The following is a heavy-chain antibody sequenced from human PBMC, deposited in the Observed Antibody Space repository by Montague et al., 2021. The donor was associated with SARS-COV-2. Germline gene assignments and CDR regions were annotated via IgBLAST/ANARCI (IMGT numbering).Heavy chain of an antibody. Sequence: SLRLSCEAYGFTFNTYWMNRVRQEPGKGLVSISRINSDETSISYADSVKGRFTVFRDNTKNILYLQMNSLRVEDTAVYYCAMGWLPDFWGQGTQVTVSS. CDR1: GFTFNTYW. CDR3: AMGWLPDF. V-gene: IGHV3-74*03. CDR2: INSDETSI. J-gene: IGHJ4*02. D-gene: IGHD5-12*01.